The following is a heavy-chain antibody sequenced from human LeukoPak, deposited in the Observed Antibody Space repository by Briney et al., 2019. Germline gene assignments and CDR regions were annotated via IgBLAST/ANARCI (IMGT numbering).Heavy chain of an antibody. D-gene: IGHD3-16*02. CDR3: ARKRNDYVWGSYRSNAFDI. V-gene: IGHV4-34*01. CDR1: GGSFSGYY. J-gene: IGHJ3*02. Sequence: PSETLSLTCAVYGGSFSGYYWSWIRQPPGKGLEWIGEINHSGSTNYNPSLKSRVTISVDTSKNQFSQKLSSVTAADTAVYYCARKRNDYVWGSYRSNAFDIWGQGTMVTVSS. CDR2: INHSGST.